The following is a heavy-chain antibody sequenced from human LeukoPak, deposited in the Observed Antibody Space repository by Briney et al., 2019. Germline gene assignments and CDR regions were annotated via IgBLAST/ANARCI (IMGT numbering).Heavy chain of an antibody. J-gene: IGHJ6*02. V-gene: IGHV1-24*01. CDR1: GYTLTELS. Sequence: ASVKVSCKVSGYTLTELSMHWVRQAPGKGLEWMGGFDPEDGETIYAQKFQGRVTMTEDTSTDTAYMELSSLRSEDAAVYYCRAGNYYYGMDVWGQGTTVTVSS. CDR2: FDPEDGET. CDR3: RAGNYYYGMDV.